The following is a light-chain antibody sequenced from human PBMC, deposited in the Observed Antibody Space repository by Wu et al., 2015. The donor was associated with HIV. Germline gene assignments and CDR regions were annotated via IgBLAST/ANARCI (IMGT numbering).Light chain of an antibody. J-gene: IGKJ1*01. V-gene: IGKV3-20*01. CDR1: QSISYSY. Sequence: VLTQSPGTLSLSPGERVTLSCRASQSISYSYLAWYQQRPGQAPRLLIYGASRRATGIPDRFAASGSGTDFTLTISRLEPEDFAVYYCQQYDSSPETFGQGTKVEIK. CDR3: QQYDSSPET. CDR2: GAS.